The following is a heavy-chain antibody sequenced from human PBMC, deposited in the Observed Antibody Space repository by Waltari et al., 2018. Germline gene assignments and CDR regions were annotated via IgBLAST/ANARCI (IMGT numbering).Heavy chain of an antibody. CDR1: ASTFSNYA. V-gene: IGHV3-23*01. J-gene: IGHJ4*02. CDR3: AIKTYSTGWHYFDY. D-gene: IGHD6-19*01. Sequence: EVQLLESGGGLVQPGGSLRLSCAASASTFSNYAMSWVRQAPGKGLEWVSTKSGSNDGSTYYADSVKGRFTISRDNSKNTLYLQMNSLRAEDTAVYYCAIKTYSTGWHYFDYWGQGTLVTVSS. CDR2: KSGSNDGST.